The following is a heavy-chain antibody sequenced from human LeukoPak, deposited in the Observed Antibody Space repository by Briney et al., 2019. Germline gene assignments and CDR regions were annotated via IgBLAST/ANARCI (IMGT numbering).Heavy chain of an antibody. Sequence: GGSLRLSCAASGFTFSSYGMNWVRQAPGKGLEWVSSISSSSSYIYYADSVKGRFTISRDNAKNSLYLQMNSLRAEDTAVYYCARDLGIAAAYHAFDIWGQGTMVTVSS. D-gene: IGHD6-13*01. CDR2: ISSSSSYI. CDR1: GFTFSSYG. V-gene: IGHV3-21*01. J-gene: IGHJ3*02. CDR3: ARDLGIAAAYHAFDI.